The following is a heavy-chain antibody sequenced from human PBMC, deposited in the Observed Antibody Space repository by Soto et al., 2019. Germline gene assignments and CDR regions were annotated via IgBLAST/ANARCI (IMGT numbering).Heavy chain of an antibody. CDR3: ARVHVMVVAGSTFDY. V-gene: IGHV4-38-2*02. CDR2: IYHGGTT. Sequence: PLETLSLSCTVSGYSISSGSCWAGIRWPPGKGPEWIASIYHGGTTFYNPSLKSRITISVDTSNNQFSLKLTSVTAADTAVYYCARVHVMVVAGSTFDYWGHGTLVTVSS. J-gene: IGHJ4*01. CDR1: GYSISSGSC. D-gene: IGHD6-19*01.